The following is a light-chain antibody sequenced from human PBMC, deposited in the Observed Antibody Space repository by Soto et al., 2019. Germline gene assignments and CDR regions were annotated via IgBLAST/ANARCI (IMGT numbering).Light chain of an antibody. J-gene: IGKJ2*01. CDR1: QSITTF. CDR3: HQRSRWPRT. CDR2: DVS. Sequence: TQSPSTLSASIGDRVTITCRASQSITTFLAWYQQKPGQAPRLLIYDVSTRATGIPARFTGSGSGTDFTLTISSLEPEDFAVYYCHQRSRWPRTFGQGTRLEMK. V-gene: IGKV3-11*01.